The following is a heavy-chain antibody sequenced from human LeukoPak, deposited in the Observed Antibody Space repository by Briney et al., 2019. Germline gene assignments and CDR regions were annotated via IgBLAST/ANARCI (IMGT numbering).Heavy chain of an antibody. CDR3: AKGGSSWYFVPFDY. CDR2: ISGSGGST. CDR1: GFTFSSYG. V-gene: IGHV3-23*01. Sequence: PGGSLRLSCAASGFTFSSYGMSWVRQAPGKGLEWVSAISGSGGSTYYADSVKGRFTISRDNSKNTLYLQMNSLRAEDTAVYYCAKGGSSWYFVPFDYWGQGTLVTVSS. D-gene: IGHD6-13*01. J-gene: IGHJ4*02.